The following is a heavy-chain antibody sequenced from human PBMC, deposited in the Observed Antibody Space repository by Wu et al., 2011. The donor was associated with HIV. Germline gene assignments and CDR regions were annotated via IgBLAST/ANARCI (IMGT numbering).Heavy chain of an antibody. CDR2: IIPIFGTA. Sequence: QVQLTQSGAEVRKPGSSVKVSCKTSGGTLTSFATAWLRLVPGHGLEWMGGIIPIFGTANYAQKFQGRVTITADKSTSTAYMELSSLRSEDTAMYYCARDFGGDGDSWGQGTLVTVSS. D-gene: IGHD2-21*01. J-gene: IGHJ4*02. CDR3: ARDFGGDGDS. V-gene: IGHV1-69*14. CDR1: GGTLTSFA.